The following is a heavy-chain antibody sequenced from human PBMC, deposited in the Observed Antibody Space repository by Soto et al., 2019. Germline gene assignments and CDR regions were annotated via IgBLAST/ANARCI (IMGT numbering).Heavy chain of an antibody. CDR2: IIPIFGTA. CDR1: GGTFSSYA. D-gene: IGHD3-3*01. CDR3: ARDVYDFWSGFVDY. Sequence: QVQLVQSGAEVKKAGSSVKVSCKASGGTFSSYAISWVRQAPGQGLEWMGGIIPIFGTANYAQKFQGRVTITADESTSTAYMELSSLRSEDTAVYYCARDVYDFWSGFVDYWGQGTLVTVSS. J-gene: IGHJ4*02. V-gene: IGHV1-69*12.